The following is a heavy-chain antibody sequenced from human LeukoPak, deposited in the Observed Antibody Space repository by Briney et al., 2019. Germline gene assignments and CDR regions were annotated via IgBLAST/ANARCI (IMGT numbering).Heavy chain of an antibody. CDR3: ARVGIYGSGSPHDAFDI. D-gene: IGHD3-10*01. Sequence: PSETLSLTCTVSGGSISSYYWSWIRQPPGKGLEWIGYIYYSGSTNYNPSLKSRVTISVDTSKNQFSLKLSSVTAADTAVYYCARVGIYGSGSPHDAFDIWGQGTMVTVSS. CDR2: IYYSGST. CDR1: GGSISSYY. J-gene: IGHJ3*02. V-gene: IGHV4-59*08.